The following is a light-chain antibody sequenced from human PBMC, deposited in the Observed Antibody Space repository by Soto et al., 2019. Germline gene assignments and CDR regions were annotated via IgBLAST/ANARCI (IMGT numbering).Light chain of an antibody. J-gene: IGKJ4*01. CDR1: QGISNY. CDR3: LHHSSDPLT. CDR2: ATT. Sequence: DIQMTQSPSAMSASVGDLVTITCRASQGISNYLDWFQQKPGKVPTRLIYATTTLQSGVPSRFSGSGSGTAFTLTISSQQPEDFATYYCLHHSSDPLTVGGGTKVEIK. V-gene: IGKV1-17*03.